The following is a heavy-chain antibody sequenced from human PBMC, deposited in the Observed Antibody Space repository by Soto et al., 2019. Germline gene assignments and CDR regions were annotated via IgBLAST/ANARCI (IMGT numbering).Heavy chain of an antibody. J-gene: IGHJ4*02. Sequence: ASVKVSCKASGYTFTSYSMHWVRQAPGQRLEWMGWINAGNGNTKYSQKFQGRVTITRDTSAGTAYMELSSLRSEDTAVYYCARGLNVYYFDYWGQGTLVTVSS. CDR2: INAGNGNT. D-gene: IGHD3-16*01. CDR3: ARGLNVYYFDY. V-gene: IGHV1-3*01. CDR1: GYTFTSYS.